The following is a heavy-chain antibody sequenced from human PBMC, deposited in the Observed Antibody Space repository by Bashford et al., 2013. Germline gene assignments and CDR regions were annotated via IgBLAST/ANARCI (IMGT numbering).Heavy chain of an antibody. Sequence: VASVKVSCKASGYKFTSKGISWVRQAPGQGLEWMGWINTYNGNTNYAQKFQGRVTITRDTSASTAYMELSSLRSEDTAVYYCARDQRTRGFAPSSGWYDYWGQGTLVTVSS. J-gene: IGHJ4*02. CDR2: INTYNGNT. CDR3: ARDQRTRGFAPSSGWYDY. D-gene: IGHD6-19*01. CDR1: GYKFTSKG. V-gene: IGHV1-18*01.